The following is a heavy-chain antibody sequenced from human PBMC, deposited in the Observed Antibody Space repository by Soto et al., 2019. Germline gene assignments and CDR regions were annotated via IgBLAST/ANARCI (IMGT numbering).Heavy chain of an antibody. D-gene: IGHD1-26*01. Sequence: GGSLRLSCAASGFTFHNYWMHWVRQVPGKGLVWVSSIKTDGTRTGYADSVKGRFNISRDNAKNTLYLQMNSLRAEDTAVYYCSKDSEWETFDPWGQGTLVTVSS. J-gene: IGHJ5*02. CDR2: IKTDGTRT. V-gene: IGHV3-74*01. CDR3: SKDSEWETFDP. CDR1: GFTFHNYW.